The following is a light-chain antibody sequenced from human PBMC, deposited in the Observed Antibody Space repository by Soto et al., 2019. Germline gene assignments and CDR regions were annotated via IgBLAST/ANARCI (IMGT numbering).Light chain of an antibody. CDR3: PQYNTHRAWT. Sequence: DIQMTQSPSTLSASVGDRVTITCRASQSISSWLAWYQQKPGKAPNLLIHKASTLLSGVPSRFSGSGSGTEFTLTISSLHPDDFATYYCPQYNTHRAWTFGQWTKVEIK. CDR2: KAS. J-gene: IGKJ1*01. V-gene: IGKV1-5*03. CDR1: QSISSW.